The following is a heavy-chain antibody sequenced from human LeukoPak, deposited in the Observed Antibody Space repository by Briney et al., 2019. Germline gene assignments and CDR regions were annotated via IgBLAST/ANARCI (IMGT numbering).Heavy chain of an antibody. CDR2: ILGKSGGV. Sequence: PGWSLRLSCAASGFTFNDVAMHWVRQAPGKGLEWVSGILGKSGGVGYADSVKGRFTISRDNAKNSLYLQMNSLRAEDTAVYYCARDKDSYGWFDPWGQGTLVTVSS. CDR3: ARDKDSYGWFDP. J-gene: IGHJ5*02. V-gene: IGHV3-9*01. CDR1: GFTFNDVA. D-gene: IGHD5-18*01.